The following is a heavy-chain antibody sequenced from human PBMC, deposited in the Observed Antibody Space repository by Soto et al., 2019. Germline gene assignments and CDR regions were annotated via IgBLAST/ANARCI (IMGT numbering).Heavy chain of an antibody. CDR3: ARIAYSSSSSFDY. CDR2: ISAYNGNT. J-gene: IGHJ4*02. V-gene: IGHV1-18*01. D-gene: IGHD6-6*01. CDR1: GYTFTSYG. Sequence: ASVKVSCKASGYTFTSYGISWVRQAPGQGLEWMGWISAYNGNTNYAQKLQGRVTMTTDTSTSTAYIELRSLRSDDTAVYYCARIAYSSSSSFDYWGQGTLVTVSS.